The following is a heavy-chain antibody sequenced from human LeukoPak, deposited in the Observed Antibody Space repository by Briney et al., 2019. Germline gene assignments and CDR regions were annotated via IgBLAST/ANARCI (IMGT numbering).Heavy chain of an antibody. D-gene: IGHD3-10*01. CDR3: ARGGVGYYGSGSYSLYYFDY. J-gene: IGHJ4*02. V-gene: IGHV3-23*01. CDR1: GFTFSSYG. CDR2: ISGSGGST. Sequence: GGSLRLSCAASGFTFSSYGMSWVPQAPGKGLEWVSAISGSGGSTYYADSVKGRFTISRDNSKNTLYLQMNSLRAEDTAVYYCARGGVGYYGSGSYSLYYFDYWGQGTLVTVSS.